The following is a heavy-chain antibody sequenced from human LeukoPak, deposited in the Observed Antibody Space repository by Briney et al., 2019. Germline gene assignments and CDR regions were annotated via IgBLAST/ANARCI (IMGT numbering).Heavy chain of an antibody. CDR1: GGSISSYY. CDR3: ARGSRYDFWSGFWFDP. Sequence: TSETLSLTCTVSGGSISSYYWSWIRQPPGKGLEWIGYIYYSGSTNYNPSLKSRVTISVDTSKNQFSLKLSSVTAADTAVYYCARGSRYDFWSGFWFDPWGQGTLVTVSS. J-gene: IGHJ5*02. V-gene: IGHV4-59*01. CDR2: IYYSGST. D-gene: IGHD3-3*01.